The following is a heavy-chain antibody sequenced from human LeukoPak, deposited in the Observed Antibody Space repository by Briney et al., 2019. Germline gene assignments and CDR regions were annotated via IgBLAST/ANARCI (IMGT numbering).Heavy chain of an antibody. J-gene: IGHJ4*02. CDR3: AIAVAVYFDY. Sequence: ASVKVSCKVSGYTLTEVSMHWVRQAPGKGLEWMGGLDPEDGETIYAQKFQGRVTMTEDTSTDTAYMELSSLRSEDTAVYYCAIAVAVYFDYWGQGTLVTVSS. CDR1: GYTLTEVS. CDR2: LDPEDGET. V-gene: IGHV1-24*01. D-gene: IGHD6-19*01.